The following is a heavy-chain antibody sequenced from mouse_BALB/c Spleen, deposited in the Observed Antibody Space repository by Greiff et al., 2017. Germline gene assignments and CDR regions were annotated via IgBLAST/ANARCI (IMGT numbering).Heavy chain of an antibody. CDR3: ARDSPYGPYAMDY. V-gene: IGHV14-3*02. Sequence: EVKLQESGAELVKPGASVKLSCTASGFNIKDTYMHWVKQRPEQGLEWIGRIDPANGNTKYDPKFQGKATITADTSSNTAYLQLSSLTSEDTAVYYCARDSPYGPYAMDYWGQGTSVTVSS. D-gene: IGHD1-1*02. J-gene: IGHJ4*01. CDR2: IDPANGNT. CDR1: GFNIKDTY.